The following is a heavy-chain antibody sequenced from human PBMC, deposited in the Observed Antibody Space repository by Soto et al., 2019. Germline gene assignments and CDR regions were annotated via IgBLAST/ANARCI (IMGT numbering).Heavy chain of an antibody. J-gene: IGHJ4*02. V-gene: IGHV3-74*01. D-gene: IGHD2-21*02. CDR1: GFTFSNYW. Sequence: VQLVASGGGLVQPGGSLRLSCAASGFTFSNYWMHWVRQGPGKGLVWVSRINSDETIIGYADSVKGRFTISRDKAKNTRYMKMSSLRVEDTALYDCVCFECGRTAVVTAREANGYWGQGTLVTVSS. CDR3: VCFECGRTAVVTAREANGY. CDR2: INSDETII.